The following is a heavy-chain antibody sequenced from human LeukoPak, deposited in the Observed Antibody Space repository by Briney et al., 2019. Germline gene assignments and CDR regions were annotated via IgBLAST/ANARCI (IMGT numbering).Heavy chain of an antibody. CDR2: IIPIFGTA. D-gene: IGHD3-10*01. V-gene: IGHV1-69*13. CDR1: GGTFSSYA. Sequence: ASGKVSCKASGGTFSSYAISWVRQAPGQGLEWMGGIIPIFGTANYAQKFQGRVTITADESTSTAYMELSSLRSEDTAVYYCARADYYGSGSYRTLDYYYYGMDVWGQGTTVTVSS. CDR3: ARADYYGSGSYRTLDYYYYGMDV. J-gene: IGHJ6*02.